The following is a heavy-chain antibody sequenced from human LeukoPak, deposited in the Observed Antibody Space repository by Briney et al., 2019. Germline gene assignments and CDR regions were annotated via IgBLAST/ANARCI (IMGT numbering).Heavy chain of an antibody. V-gene: IGHV3-66*04. J-gene: IGHJ4*02. CDR3: AKHKGAFDY. CDR1: GFTVSNNY. Sequence: GGSLRLSCAASGFTVSNNYMSWVRQAPGKGLEWVSVIYSIGTTYYADSVKGRFTISRDNSKNTPYLQMNSLRAEDTAVYYCAKHKGAFDYWGQGTLVTLSS. D-gene: IGHD3-16*01. CDR2: IYSIGTT.